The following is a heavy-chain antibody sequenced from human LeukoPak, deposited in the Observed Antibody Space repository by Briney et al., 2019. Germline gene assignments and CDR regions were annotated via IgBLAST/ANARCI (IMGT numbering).Heavy chain of an antibody. CDR3: ARAPSEIGGYYPEYFRH. D-gene: IGHD3-22*01. CDR2: IKSDGGT. Sequence: GGSLRLSCAASGLTFSTYWMHWVRQAPGKGLVWVSRIKSDGGTNYADSVKGRFTTSRDNAKKTVSLQMNSLRPEDTGVYYCARAPSEIGGYYPEYFRHWGQGTLVTVSS. V-gene: IGHV3-74*01. J-gene: IGHJ1*01. CDR1: GLTFSTYW.